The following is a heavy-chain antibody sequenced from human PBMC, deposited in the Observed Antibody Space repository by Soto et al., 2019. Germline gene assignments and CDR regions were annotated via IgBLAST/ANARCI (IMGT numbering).Heavy chain of an antibody. CDR1: GGSFSGYY. D-gene: IGHD2-15*01. CDR3: ARPPRYCRGGSCYSNYYYSYMDV. V-gene: IGHV4-34*01. CDR2: INHSGST. Sequence: QVQLQQWGAGLLKPSETLSLTCAVYGGSFSGYYWRWIRQPPGKGLEWIGEINHSGSTNYNPSLKSRVTISVDTSKIQFSLKLSSVTAADTAVYYCARPPRYCRGGSCYSNYYYSYMDVWGKGTTVTVSS. J-gene: IGHJ6*03.